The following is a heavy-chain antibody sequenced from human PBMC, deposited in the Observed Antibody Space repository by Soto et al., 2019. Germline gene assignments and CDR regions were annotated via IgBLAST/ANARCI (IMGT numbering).Heavy chain of an antibody. CDR1: GGSISSYY. J-gene: IGHJ5*02. CDR2: IYYSGST. CDR3: AREGSGCYRSSAPNWFDP. V-gene: IGHV4-59*01. Sequence: PSETLSLTCTVSGGSISSYYWSWIRQPPGRGLEWIGYIYYSGSTNYNPSLKSRVTISVDTSKNQFSLKLSSVPAADTAVYYCAREGSGCYRSSAPNWFDPWGQGTRVTVS. D-gene: IGHD6-19*01.